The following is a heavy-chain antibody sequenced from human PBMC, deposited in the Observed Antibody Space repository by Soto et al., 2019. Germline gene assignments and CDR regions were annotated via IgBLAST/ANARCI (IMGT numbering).Heavy chain of an antibody. V-gene: IGHV1-69*13. CDR3: ASHPHGYCSGGSCYAIGDV. CDR1: GGTFSSYA. CDR2: IIPIFGTA. J-gene: IGHJ6*02. D-gene: IGHD2-15*01. Sequence: SVKVSCKASGGTFSSYAISWVRQAPGQGLEWVGGIIPIFGTANYAQKFQGRVTITADESTSTAYMELSSLRSEDTAVYYCASHPHGYCSGGSCYAIGDVWGQGTTVTVSS.